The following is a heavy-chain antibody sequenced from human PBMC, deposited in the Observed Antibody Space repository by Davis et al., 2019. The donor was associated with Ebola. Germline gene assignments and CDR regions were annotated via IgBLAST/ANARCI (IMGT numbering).Heavy chain of an antibody. D-gene: IGHD3-16*01. V-gene: IGHV3-30*04. Sequence: GGSLRLSCAASGFTFSSYAMHWVRQAPGKGLEWVAVISYDGSNKYYADSVKGRFTISRDNSKNTLYLQMNSLRAEDTAVYYCARGADGYIDYWGQGTLVTVSS. J-gene: IGHJ4*02. CDR1: GFTFSSYA. CDR3: ARGADGYIDY. CDR2: ISYDGSNK.